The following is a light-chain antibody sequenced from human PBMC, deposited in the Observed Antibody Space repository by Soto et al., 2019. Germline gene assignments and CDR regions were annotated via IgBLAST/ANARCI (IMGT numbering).Light chain of an antibody. CDR3: QQYRNTPLT. CDR1: QSVLYDSTNKNY. J-gene: IGKJ4*01. V-gene: IGKV4-1*01. CDR2: WAS. Sequence: DIVMTQSPDSLAVSLGERATINCKSSQSVLYDSTNKNYLAWYQQKPGEPPKLLIYWASTRESGVPDRFSGSGSGTDFTLTISSLQAEDVAVYYCQQYRNTPLTFGGGTKVEIK.